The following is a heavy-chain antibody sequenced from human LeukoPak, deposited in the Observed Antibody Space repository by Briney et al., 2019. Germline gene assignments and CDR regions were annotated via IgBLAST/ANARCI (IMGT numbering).Heavy chain of an antibody. D-gene: IGHD2-21*01. V-gene: IGHV4-30-4*08. J-gene: IGHJ4*02. CDR2: IYYSGST. CDR3: ASYSSASAFDY. Sequence: SETLSLTCTVSGGSISSGDYYWSWIRQLPGKGLEWIGYIYYSGSTYYNPSLKSRVTISVDTSKNQFSLKLSSVTAADTAVYYCASYSSASAFDYWGQGTLVTVSS. CDR1: GGSISSGDYY.